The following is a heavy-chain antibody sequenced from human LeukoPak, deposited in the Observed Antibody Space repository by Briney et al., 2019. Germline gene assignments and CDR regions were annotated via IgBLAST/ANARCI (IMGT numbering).Heavy chain of an antibody. Sequence: PGRSLRLSCAASGFTFSSYAMHWVRQAPGKGLEWVAVISYDRSNKYYADSVKGRFTISRDNSKNTLYLQMNSLRAEDTAVYYCARDLEPQELLWFGSFDYWGQGTLVTVSS. CDR2: ISYDRSNK. J-gene: IGHJ4*02. CDR3: ARDLEPQELLWFGSFDY. CDR1: GFTFSSYA. D-gene: IGHD3-10*01. V-gene: IGHV3-30-3*01.